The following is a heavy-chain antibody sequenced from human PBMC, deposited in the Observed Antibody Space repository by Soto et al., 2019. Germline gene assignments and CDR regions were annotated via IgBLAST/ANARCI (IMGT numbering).Heavy chain of an antibody. CDR1: GYSFTGYW. CDR2: IYPGDSDT. V-gene: IGHV5-51*01. J-gene: IGHJ6*02. CDR3: ASAYCGGDCYSSYYYGMDV. Sequence: GESLKISCKGSGYSFTGYWIGWVRQMPGKGLEWMGIIYPGDSDTRYSPSFQGQVTISADKSISTAYLQWSSLKASDTAMYYCASAYCGGDCYSSYYYGMDVWGQGTTVTVSS. D-gene: IGHD2-21*02.